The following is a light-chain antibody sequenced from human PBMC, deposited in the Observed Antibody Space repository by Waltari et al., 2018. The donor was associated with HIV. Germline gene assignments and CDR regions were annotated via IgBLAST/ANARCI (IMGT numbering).Light chain of an antibody. V-gene: IGLV5-45*03. CDR3: MTSYSTSWV. CDR1: SGINDADYR. CDR2: FKSDVDQ. Sequence: QAVLTQPSSLSASLGASSSLTCTLRSGINDADYRIYWYQQMPRNPPQFLLRFKSDVDQQQGSGVPSRFSGSKDASANAGIIVVPEVQYEDEDDYYCMTSYSTSWVFGGGTKLTVL. J-gene: IGLJ2*01.